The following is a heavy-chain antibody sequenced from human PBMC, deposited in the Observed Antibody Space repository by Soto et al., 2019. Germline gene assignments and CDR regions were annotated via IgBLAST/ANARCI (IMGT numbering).Heavy chain of an antibody. V-gene: IGHV3-7*01. J-gene: IGHJ6*02. Sequence: EVQLVESGGGLVPPRGSQRLSCAVSGFTFSFYWMAWVRQAPGKGLEWVASINQDGSDKSYVDSVRGRFTISKDDDKNSLYLQMNSLGAEDTAVYYCARVRRRDWEMLQTVTYFYYGMDVWGQGTTVTVSS. CDR1: GFTFSFYW. D-gene: IGHD1-26*01. CDR3: ARVRRRDWEMLQTVTYFYYGMDV. CDR2: INQDGSDK.